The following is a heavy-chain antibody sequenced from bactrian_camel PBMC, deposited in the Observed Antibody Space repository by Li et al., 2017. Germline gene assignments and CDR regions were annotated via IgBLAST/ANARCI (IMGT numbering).Heavy chain of an antibody. D-gene: IGHD2*01. J-gene: IGHJ4*01. Sequence: HVQLVESGGGSVQAGGSLRLSCVASDYKPTPYGPGYCMAWFRQVPGQEREEVAAINVDGTTSYADSEQGRFTISKDNAKNTLYLQMDSLKPEDTAMYYCAARKVARGSHFSLGRAPALRRDEYNFWGQGTQVTV. V-gene: IGHV3S55*01. CDR1: DYKPTPYGPGYC. CDR2: INVDGTT. CDR3: AARKVARGSHFSLGRAPALRRDEYNF.